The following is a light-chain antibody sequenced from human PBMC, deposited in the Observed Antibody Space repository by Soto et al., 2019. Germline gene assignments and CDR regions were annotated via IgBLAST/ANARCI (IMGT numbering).Light chain of an antibody. CDR3: QPSASSVP. CDR1: QSVSSK. CDR2: DTS. V-gene: IGKV3-15*01. Sequence: EIVMTQSPATLSVSPGERATLSCRASQSVSSKLAGYQQKPGQAPRLLIYDTSTRATGIPARFSGSGSGTEFTLTISSLEPDDFAMYYCQPSASSVPFGQGTRLEIK. J-gene: IGKJ5*01.